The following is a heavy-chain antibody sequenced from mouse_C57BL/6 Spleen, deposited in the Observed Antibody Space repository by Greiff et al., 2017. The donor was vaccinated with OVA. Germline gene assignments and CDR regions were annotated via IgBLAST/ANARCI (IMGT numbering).Heavy chain of an antibody. J-gene: IGHJ1*03. CDR3: ARRNYYGNYDWYFDV. CDR1: GYSITSGYY. Sequence: DVQLQESGPGLVQPSQSLSLTCSVTGYSITSGYYWNWLRQFPGNKLEWMGYISYDGSNNYNPSLKNPISITRDTSKKQFFLKLNSVTTEDTATYYGARRNYYGNYDWYFDVWGTGTTVTVSS. CDR2: ISYDGSN. D-gene: IGHD2-1*01. V-gene: IGHV3-6*01.